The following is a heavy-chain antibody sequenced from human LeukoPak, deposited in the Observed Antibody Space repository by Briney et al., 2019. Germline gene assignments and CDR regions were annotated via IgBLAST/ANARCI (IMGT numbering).Heavy chain of an antibody. J-gene: IGHJ4*02. CDR1: GFSFSSYS. D-gene: IGHD3-3*01. CDR2: ITSTSNSI. Sequence: GGSLRLSCEAPGFSFSSYSMNWVRQAPGKGLEWVSSITSTSNSIYYADSLKGRFTISRDNAKNSLYLQMNSLRADDTAVYYCARESEYDFWTGSYFDYWGQGTLVTVSS. V-gene: IGHV3-21*01. CDR3: ARESEYDFWTGSYFDY.